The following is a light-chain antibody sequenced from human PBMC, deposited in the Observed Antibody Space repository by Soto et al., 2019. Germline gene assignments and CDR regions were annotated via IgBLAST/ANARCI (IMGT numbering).Light chain of an antibody. Sequence: QSALTQPASVSGSPGQSITISCTGTSSDVGAYNYVSWCQQHPGKAPKLMIYEVSNRPSGVSNRFSGSKSGNTASLTISGLQAEDEADYYCSSFTSSDTWVFGGGTKVTVL. CDR3: SSFTSSDTWV. CDR2: EVS. J-gene: IGLJ3*02. CDR1: SSDVGAYNY. V-gene: IGLV2-14*01.